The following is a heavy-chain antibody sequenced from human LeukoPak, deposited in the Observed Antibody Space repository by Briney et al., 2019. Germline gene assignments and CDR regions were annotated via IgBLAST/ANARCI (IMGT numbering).Heavy chain of an antibody. CDR3: ARRSTTWAFDI. J-gene: IGHJ3*02. CDR2: IYPVDSDT. D-gene: IGHD2/OR15-2a*01. V-gene: IGHV5-51*01. Sequence: GESLKISCKGSGYSFSNYWIGWVRQMPGKGLEWMGIIYPVDSDTRYSPSFQGQVTISADKSISTAYLQWSSLKASDTAMYYCARRSTTWAFDIWGQGTMVTVSS. CDR1: GYSFSNYW.